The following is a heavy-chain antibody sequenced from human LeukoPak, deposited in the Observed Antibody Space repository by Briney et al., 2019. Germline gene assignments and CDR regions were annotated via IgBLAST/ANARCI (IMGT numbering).Heavy chain of an antibody. Sequence: ASVKVSCKASGYTFTSYYMHWVRQAPGQGLEWMGIINPSGGSTSCAQKFQGRVTMTRDTSTSTVYMELSSLRSEDTAVYYCAREEERTIFGAVINWFDPWGQGTLVTVSS. CDR2: INPSGGST. D-gene: IGHD3-3*01. V-gene: IGHV1-46*01. CDR3: AREEERTIFGAVINWFDP. CDR1: GYTFTSYY. J-gene: IGHJ5*02.